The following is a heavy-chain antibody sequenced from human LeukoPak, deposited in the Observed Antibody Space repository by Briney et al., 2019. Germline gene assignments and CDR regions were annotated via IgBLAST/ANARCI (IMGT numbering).Heavy chain of an antibody. D-gene: IGHD6-13*01. CDR3: AKPLAAAGTGLFDC. J-gene: IGHJ4*02. V-gene: IGHV3-23*01. CDR1: GFTFSSYA. Sequence: GSLRLSCAAAGFTFSSYAMSWVRQAPGKGLEWVSAISGSGGSTYYADSVKGRFTISRDNSKNTLYLQMNSLRAEDTAVYYCAKPLAAAGTGLFDCWGQGTLVTVSS. CDR2: ISGSGGST.